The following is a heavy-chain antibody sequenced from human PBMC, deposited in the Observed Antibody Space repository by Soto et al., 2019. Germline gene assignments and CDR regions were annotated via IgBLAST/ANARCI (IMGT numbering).Heavy chain of an antibody. V-gene: IGHV4-34*01. Sequence: SETLSLTCAVRGGFFSSYQWSWIRQTPGQGLEWIGEINHSGTTNYNPSLRSRITMSVDTSKKEFSLKLTSVTAADTAVYYCARGWRFDPWGQGTLVTVSS. CDR3: ARGWRFDP. D-gene: IGHD3-3*01. CDR1: GGFFSSYQ. CDR2: INHSGTT. J-gene: IGHJ5*02.